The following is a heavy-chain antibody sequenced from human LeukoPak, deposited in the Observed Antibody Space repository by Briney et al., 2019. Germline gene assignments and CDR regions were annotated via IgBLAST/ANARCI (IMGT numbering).Heavy chain of an antibody. CDR3: ARGSGGYFGSGSFS. CDR2: INPNSGGS. V-gene: IGHV1-2*02. D-gene: IGHD3-10*01. CDR1: GYTFTGYY. Sequence: GASVKVSCKASGYTFTGYYMHWVRQAPGQGLEWMGWINPNSGGSKYTQKFQGRVTMTRDTSGSAAYMELTMLTSDDTAVYYCARGSGGYFGSGSFSWGQGTLVTVSS. J-gene: IGHJ4*02.